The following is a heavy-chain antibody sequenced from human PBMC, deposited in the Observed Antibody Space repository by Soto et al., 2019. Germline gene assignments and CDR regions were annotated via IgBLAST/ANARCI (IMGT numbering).Heavy chain of an antibody. V-gene: IGHV3-48*01. J-gene: IGHJ3*01. Sequence: SLRLSCSAWELTFRNYATNRFRPDPEKGLEWVSYIGIGSSTKYYADSVKGRFTISRDNAKNSLYLQMNSLRAEDTAVYYCARDQLYYNDISGRPLNAFDVWGHGTMVTVSS. CDR1: ELTFRNYA. CDR2: IGIGSSTK. CDR3: ARDQLYYNDISGRPLNAFDV. D-gene: IGHD3-22*01.